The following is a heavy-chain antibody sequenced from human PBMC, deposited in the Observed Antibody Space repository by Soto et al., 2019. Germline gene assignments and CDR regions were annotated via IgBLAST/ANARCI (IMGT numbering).Heavy chain of an antibody. CDR3: ALLITTSLPRFDP. D-gene: IGHD3-22*01. V-gene: IGHV4-61*01. CDR2: IYYSGST. J-gene: IGHJ5*02. CDR1: GGSVSIGSYY. Sequence: SETLSLTCTVSGGSVSIGSYYWSCIRQPPGKGLEWIGYIYYSGSTNYNPSLKSRVTISVDTSKNQFSLKLSSVTAADTAVYYCALLITTSLPRFDPWGQGTLVTVSS.